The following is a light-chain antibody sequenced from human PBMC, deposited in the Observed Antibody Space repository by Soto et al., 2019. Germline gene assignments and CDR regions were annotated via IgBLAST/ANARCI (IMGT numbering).Light chain of an antibody. CDR2: AAS. Sequence: DIQLTQSPSFLSASVGDRVTITCRASQGISSYLAWYQQKPGKAPKLLIYAASTLQSGVPSRFSGSGSGTDFTLAISSLQREDFATYYCQQHKAFGQGTKVEIK. V-gene: IGKV1-9*01. CDR3: QQHKA. J-gene: IGKJ1*01. CDR1: QGISSY.